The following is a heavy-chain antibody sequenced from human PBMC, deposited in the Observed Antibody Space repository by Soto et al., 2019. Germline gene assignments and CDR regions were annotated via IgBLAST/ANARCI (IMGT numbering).Heavy chain of an antibody. D-gene: IGHD3-10*01. CDR1: GYTFTGYY. CDR2: INPNSGGT. CDR3: ARAPYYYGSGSSPDTHFDY. V-gene: IGHV1-2*04. J-gene: IGHJ4*02. Sequence: ASVKVSCKASGYTFTGYYMHWVRQAPGQGLEWMGWINPNSGGTNYAQKFQGWVTMTRDTSISTAYMELSRLRSDDTAVYYCARAPYYYGSGSSPDTHFDYWGQGTLVTVSS.